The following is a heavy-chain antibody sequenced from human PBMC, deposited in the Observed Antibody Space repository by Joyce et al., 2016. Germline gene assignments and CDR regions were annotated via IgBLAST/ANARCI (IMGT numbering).Heavy chain of an antibody. D-gene: IGHD6-19*01. CDR3: AKDARSGYSSGWYDY. J-gene: IGHJ4*02. V-gene: IGHV3-9*01. CDR1: GFTFDDYA. CDR2: MSWNSGSI. Sequence: EVQLVESGGGLVQPGRSLRLSCAASGFTFDDYAMHWGRQGPGKGLEWVSGMSWNSGSIGYADSVKGRFTISRDNAKNSLYLQMNSLRAEDTALYYCAKDARSGYSSGWYDYWGQGTLVTVSS.